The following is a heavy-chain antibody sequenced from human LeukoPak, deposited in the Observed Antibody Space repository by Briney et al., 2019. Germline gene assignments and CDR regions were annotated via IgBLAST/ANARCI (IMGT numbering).Heavy chain of an antibody. J-gene: IGHJ3*01. V-gene: IGHV3-7*01. CDR2: MKGDGSEK. D-gene: IGHD3-16*01. CDR3: ARPAYTAAYDL. CDR1: GLTFSTYW. Sequence: GGSLRLSCVASGLTFSTYWMTWVRQAPGKGLEWVANMKGDGSEKHYVDSVKGRFTISRDNARNSLYLQMNSLRAEDSAVYYCARPAYTAAYDLWGQGTLVTVSS.